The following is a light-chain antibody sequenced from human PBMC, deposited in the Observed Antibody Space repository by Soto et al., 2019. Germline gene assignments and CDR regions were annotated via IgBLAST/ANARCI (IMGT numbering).Light chain of an antibody. CDR1: RSNIGTNT. CDR3: SAWDDSLNRPV. CDR2: DNY. V-gene: IGLV1-44*01. J-gene: IGLJ2*01. Sequence: QSVLTQAPSASGAPGQRVTMSCSGSRSNIGTNTVNWYQQRPGTPPKFLIYDNYRRPSGVPDRFSGSQSGTSASLAINGLPSEDEAYYYCSAWDDSLNRPVFGGGTKLTVL.